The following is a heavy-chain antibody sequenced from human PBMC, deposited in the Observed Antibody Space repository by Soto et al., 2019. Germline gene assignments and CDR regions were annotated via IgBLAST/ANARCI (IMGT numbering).Heavy chain of an antibody. V-gene: IGHV5-51*01. CDR3: ARDRRTSYYYDSSGYRYYYYGMDV. Sequence: GESLKISCKRSGYSFTSYCIGWVRQMPGKGLEWMGIIYPGDSDTRYRPSFQGQVTISADKSISTAYLQWSSLKASHTAMYYCARDRRTSYYYDSSGYRYYYYGMDVWGQGTTVTVSS. CDR1: GYSFTSYC. CDR2: IYPGDSDT. J-gene: IGHJ6*02. D-gene: IGHD3-22*01.